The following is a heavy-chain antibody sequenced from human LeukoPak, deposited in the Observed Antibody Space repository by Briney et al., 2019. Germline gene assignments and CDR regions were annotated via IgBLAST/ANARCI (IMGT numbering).Heavy chain of an antibody. CDR2: ISYDGSNK. D-gene: IGHD3-3*01. CDR3: AREVEWVTP. V-gene: IGHV3-30-3*01. CDR1: GFTFSSYA. J-gene: IGHJ5*02. Sequence: GGSLRLSCAASGFTFSSYAMHWVRQAPGKGLEWVAVISYDGSNKYYADSVKGRFTISRDNSKNTLYLQMNSLRAEDTAMYYCAREVEWVTPWGQGTLVTVSS.